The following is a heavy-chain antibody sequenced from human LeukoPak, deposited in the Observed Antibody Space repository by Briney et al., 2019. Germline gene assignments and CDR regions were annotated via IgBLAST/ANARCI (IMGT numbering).Heavy chain of an antibody. CDR3: ARERNVAVVTAFDV. V-gene: IGHV3-7*01. CDR2: TKQDGSEK. CDR1: GFIFNSYW. D-gene: IGHD2-2*01. J-gene: IGHJ3*01. Sequence: GGSLRLTCAGSGFIFNSYWMSWVRQAPGKGLEWVANTKQDGSEKYYLDSVKGRFTISRDNAKNSLYLQMNTLRPEDTAVYYCARERNVAVVTAFDVWGQGAKVTVSS.